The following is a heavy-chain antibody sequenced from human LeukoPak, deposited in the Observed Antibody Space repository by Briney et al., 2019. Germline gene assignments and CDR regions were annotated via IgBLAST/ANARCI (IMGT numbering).Heavy chain of an antibody. V-gene: IGHV4-30-4*01. J-gene: IGHJ2*01. CDR2: IYYSGST. Sequence: SETLSLTCTVSGGSISSGDYYWSWIRQPPGKGLEWIEYIYYSGSTYYHPSLKSRVTISVDTSKNQFSLKLSSVTAADTAVYYCARLEPAYCSSTSCPYWYFDLWGRGTLVTVSS. CDR1: GGSISSGDYY. D-gene: IGHD2-2*01. CDR3: ARLEPAYCSSTSCPYWYFDL.